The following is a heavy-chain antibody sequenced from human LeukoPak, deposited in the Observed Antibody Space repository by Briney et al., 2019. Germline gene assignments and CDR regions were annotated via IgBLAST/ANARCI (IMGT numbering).Heavy chain of an antibody. CDR1: GGTFSSYA. V-gene: IGHV1-69*04. Sequence: SAKVSCKASGGTFSSYAISWVRQAPGQGLEWMGRIIPILGIANYAQKFQGRVTITADKSTSTAYMELSSLRSEDTAVYYCARDPGIAAAVFDPWGQGTLVTVSS. CDR2: IIPILGIA. J-gene: IGHJ5*02. CDR3: ARDPGIAAAVFDP. D-gene: IGHD6-13*01.